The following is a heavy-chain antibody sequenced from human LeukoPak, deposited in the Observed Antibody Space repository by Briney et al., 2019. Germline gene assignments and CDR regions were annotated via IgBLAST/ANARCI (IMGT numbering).Heavy chain of an antibody. V-gene: IGHV3-66*01. CDR1: GFTVSSNY. CDR2: IYSGGST. Sequence: GGSLRLSCAASGFTVSSNYMSWVRQAPGKGLEWVSVIYSGGSTYYADSVKGRFTISRDNSKNTLYLQMNSLRAEDTAVYYCARCNTMVRDRYYYYYYMDVWGKGTTVTISS. D-gene: IGHD3-10*01. J-gene: IGHJ6*03. CDR3: ARCNTMVRDRYYYYYYMDV.